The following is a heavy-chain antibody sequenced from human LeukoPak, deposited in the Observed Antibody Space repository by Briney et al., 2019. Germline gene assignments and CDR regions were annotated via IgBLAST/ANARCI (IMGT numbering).Heavy chain of an antibody. CDR2: IYYSGST. D-gene: IGHD3-9*01. Sequence: SETLSLTCTVSGGSISSYYWSWIRQPPGKGLEWIGYIYYSGSTNYNPSLKIRVTMSVDTSKNQFSLKLSSVTAADTAVYYCARVLLRYFDWLSGGDYYYYYMDVWGKGTTVTVSS. CDR1: GGSISSYY. V-gene: IGHV4-59*01. J-gene: IGHJ6*03. CDR3: ARVLLRYFDWLSGGDYYYYYMDV.